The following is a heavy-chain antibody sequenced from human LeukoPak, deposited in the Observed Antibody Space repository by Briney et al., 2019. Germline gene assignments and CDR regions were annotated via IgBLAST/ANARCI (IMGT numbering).Heavy chain of an antibody. D-gene: IGHD3-10*01. CDR2: IIPIFGTA. V-gene: IGHV1-69*01. J-gene: IGHJ6*02. Sequence: GSSVKVSYKASGGTFSSYAISWVRQAPGQGLEWMGGIIPIFGTANYAQKFQGRVTITADESTSTAYMELSSLRSEDTAVYYCAMESMVRGVIKGLGYYYYYGMDVWGQGTTVTVSS. CDR1: GGTFSSYA. CDR3: AMESMVRGVIKGLGYYYYYGMDV.